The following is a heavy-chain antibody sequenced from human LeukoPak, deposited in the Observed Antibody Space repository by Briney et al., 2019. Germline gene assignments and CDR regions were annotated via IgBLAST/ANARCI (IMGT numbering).Heavy chain of an antibody. J-gene: IGHJ4*02. V-gene: IGHV4-4*02. CDR1: GGSIDSTNY. CDR3: TRENRPFCPFAF. D-gene: IGHD2/OR15-2a*01. Sequence: PSETLSLTCSVSGGSIDSTNYWSWVRQAPGKGLEWIGEIAHDGTRNYNPSLRSRVAMSFDRANNYFSLSLTAVTAADTALYYRTRENRPFCPFAFWGQGVMVTVSS. CDR2: IAHDGTR.